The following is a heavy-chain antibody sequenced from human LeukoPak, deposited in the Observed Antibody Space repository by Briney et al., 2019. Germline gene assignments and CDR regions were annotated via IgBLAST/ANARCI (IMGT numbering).Heavy chain of an antibody. CDR2: ISYDGSNK. CDR1: GFTFSSYA. D-gene: IGHD3-22*01. Sequence: PGRSLRLSCAASGFTFSSYAMHWVRQAPGKGLEWVAVISYDGSNKYYADSVKGRFTISRDKPKNTLYLQMNSLRAEDTAVYYCAKDKSSGYFSPIDSWGQGTLVIVSS. J-gene: IGHJ4*01. V-gene: IGHV3-30-3*01. CDR3: AKDKSSGYFSPIDS.